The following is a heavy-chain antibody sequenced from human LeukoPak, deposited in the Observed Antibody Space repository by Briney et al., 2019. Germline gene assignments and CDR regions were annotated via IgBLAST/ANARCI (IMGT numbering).Heavy chain of an antibody. V-gene: IGHV3-74*01. Sequence: GGSLRLSCTASGFSFSGHWMHWARQLPGKGLVWVSRISPTGSTTSYADSVKGRFAVSRDNAKNTLYLQVNNLRAEDTAVYYCARRGTGHGMDVWGQGTTVIVSS. CDR2: ISPTGSTT. CDR1: GFSFSGHW. D-gene: IGHD1-1*01. J-gene: IGHJ6*02. CDR3: ARRGTGHGMDV.